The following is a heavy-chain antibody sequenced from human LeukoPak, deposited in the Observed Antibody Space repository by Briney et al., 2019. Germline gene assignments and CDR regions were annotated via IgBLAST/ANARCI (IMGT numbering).Heavy chain of an antibody. CDR1: GFTFSSYA. D-gene: IGHD6-19*01. Sequence: GGSLRLSCAASGFTFSSYAMHWVRQAPGKGLEWVAVISYDGSNKYYADSAKGRFTISRDNSKNTLYLQMNSLRAEDTAVYYCAREHSSGWSYNWFDPWGQGTLVTVSS. V-gene: IGHV3-30-3*01. J-gene: IGHJ5*02. CDR2: ISYDGSNK. CDR3: AREHSSGWSYNWFDP.